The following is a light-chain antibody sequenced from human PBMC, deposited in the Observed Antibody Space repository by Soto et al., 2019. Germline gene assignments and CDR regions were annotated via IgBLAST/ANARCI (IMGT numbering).Light chain of an antibody. Sequence: EIVLTQSRGTLSLFPGERATLSCRASQSVRSAYLAWYQQKPGQAPRLLIYGASSRATGVPDRFSGSGSGTDFTLTIRRLEPEDFAVYYCQQYGGSPQTFGPGTKVEI. CDR2: GAS. CDR3: QQYGGSPQT. J-gene: IGKJ1*01. CDR1: QSVRSAY. V-gene: IGKV3-20*01.